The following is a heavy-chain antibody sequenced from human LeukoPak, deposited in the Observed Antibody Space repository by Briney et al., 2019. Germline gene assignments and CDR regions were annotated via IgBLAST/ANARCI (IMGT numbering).Heavy chain of an antibody. J-gene: IGHJ4*02. V-gene: IGHV1-2*02. CDR2: INPNSGGT. CDR1: GYTFTGYY. Sequence: ASVKVSCKASGYTFTGYYMHWVRQAPGQGLEWMGWINPNSGGTNYAQKLQGRVTMTTDTSTSTAYMELRSLRSDDTAVYYCARGGDYGDYVGHFDYWGQGTLVTVSS. D-gene: IGHD4-17*01. CDR3: ARGGDYGDYVGHFDY.